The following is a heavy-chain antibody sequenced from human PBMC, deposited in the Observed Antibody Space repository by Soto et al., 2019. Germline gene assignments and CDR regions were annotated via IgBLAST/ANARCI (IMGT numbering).Heavy chain of an antibody. CDR1: GITFSSTA. CDR2: FSSNGIRT. J-gene: IGHJ6*02. V-gene: IGHV3-21*01. CDR3: ARDGAVGSGSYYKTRYYYYYGMDV. D-gene: IGHD3-10*01. Sequence: GGPLSLSSAASGITFSSTAMDWVRHAQGRGLEGVSGFSSNGIRTYYADSVKGRFTISRDNAKNSLYLQMNSLRAEDTAVYYCARDGAVGSGSYYKTRYYYYYGMDVWGQGTTVTVSS.